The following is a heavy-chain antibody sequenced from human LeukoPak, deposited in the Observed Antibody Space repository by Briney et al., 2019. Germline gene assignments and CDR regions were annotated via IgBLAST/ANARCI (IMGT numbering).Heavy chain of an antibody. J-gene: IGHJ4*02. V-gene: IGHV1-24*01. CDR2: LHPEDREV. Sequence: ASVKVSCRVSGDTLTEISIHWVRQTPGKGLEWMGGLHPEDREVTYAQKFQGRVTMTEDSSTDTAYMDLRSLRSEDTAVYYCATAEQLVWGQGTLVTVSS. CDR1: GDTLTEIS. D-gene: IGHD6-6*01. CDR3: ATAEQLV.